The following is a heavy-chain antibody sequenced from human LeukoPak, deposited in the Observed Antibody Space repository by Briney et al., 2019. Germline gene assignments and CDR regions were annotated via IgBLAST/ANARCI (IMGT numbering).Heavy chain of an antibody. V-gene: IGHV4-4*07. CDR1: GGSISSYY. D-gene: IGHD3-10*01. J-gene: IGHJ4*02. CDR3: ARRRPGYGSGSIGGFDY. Sequence: SETLSLTCTVSGGSISSYYWSWIRQPAGKGLEWIGRIYTSGSTNYNPSLKSRVTISVDTSKNQFSLKLSSVTAADTAVYYCARRRPGYGSGSIGGFDYWGQGTLVTVSS. CDR2: IYTSGST.